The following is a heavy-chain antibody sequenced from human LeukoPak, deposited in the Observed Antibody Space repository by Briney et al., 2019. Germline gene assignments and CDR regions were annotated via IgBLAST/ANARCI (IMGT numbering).Heavy chain of an antibody. CDR1: GYTLTCYY. CDR3: ASVTGYDILTGYYTSWFDP. CDR2: INPNSGGT. J-gene: IGHJ5*02. D-gene: IGHD3-9*01. Sequence: ASVKVSCKASGYTLTCYYMHWLRQAPGQGRAWMGWINPNSGGTNYPQKVEGRVTMTRDTSISNAHMELSRLRSDDTAVYYCASVTGYDILTGYYTSWFDPWGQGTLVTVSS. V-gene: IGHV1-2*02.